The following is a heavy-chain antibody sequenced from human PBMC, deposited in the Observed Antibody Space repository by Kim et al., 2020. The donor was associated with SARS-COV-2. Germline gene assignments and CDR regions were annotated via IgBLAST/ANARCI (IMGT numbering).Heavy chain of an antibody. CDR2: IIPIFGTA. J-gene: IGHJ6*02. D-gene: IGHD6-19*01. CDR1: GGTFSSYA. CDR3: ARVGGLSSGRYDYGMDV. Sequence: SVKVSCKASGGTFSSYAISWVRQAPGQGLEWMGGIIPIFGTANYAQKFQGRVTITADESTSTAYMELSSLRSEDTAVYYCARVGGLSSGRYDYGMDVWGQGTTVTVSS. V-gene: IGHV1-69*13.